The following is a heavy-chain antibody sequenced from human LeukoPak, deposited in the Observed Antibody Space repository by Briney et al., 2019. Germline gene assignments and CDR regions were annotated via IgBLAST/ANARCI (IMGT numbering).Heavy chain of an antibody. CDR2: ISYDGSNK. CDR1: GFTFSSYG. V-gene: IGHV3-30*18. CDR3: AKERQQLVRYYFDY. Sequence: GGSLRLSCAASGFTFSSYGMHWVRQAPGKGLEWVAVISYDGSNKYYADSVKGRFTISRDNSKNTLYLQTNSLRAEDTAVYYCAKERQQLVRYYFDYWGQGTLVTVSS. J-gene: IGHJ4*02. D-gene: IGHD6-13*01.